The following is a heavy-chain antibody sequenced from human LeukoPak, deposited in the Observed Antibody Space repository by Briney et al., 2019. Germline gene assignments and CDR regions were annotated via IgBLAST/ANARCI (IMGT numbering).Heavy chain of an antibody. D-gene: IGHD2-2*01. J-gene: IGHJ4*02. CDR3: ARGGGVPAGPPHDN. Sequence: ASVKVSCKASGYTFTSYAMNWVRQAPGQGLEWMGIINPSGGSTSYAQKFQGRVTMTRDTSTSTVYMELSSEDTAVYYCARGGGVPAGPPHDNWGQGTLVTVSS. CDR2: INPSGGST. CDR1: GYTFTSYA. V-gene: IGHV1-46*01.